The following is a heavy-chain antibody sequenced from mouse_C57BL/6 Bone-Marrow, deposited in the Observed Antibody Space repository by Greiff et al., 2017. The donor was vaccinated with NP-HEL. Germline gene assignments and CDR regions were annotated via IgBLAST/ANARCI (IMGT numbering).Heavy chain of an antibody. J-gene: IGHJ4*01. Sequence: VQLQQSGAELVRPGTSVKMSCKASGYTFTNYWIGWAKQRPGHGLEWIGDIYPGGGYTNYNEKFKGKATLTADKSSSTAYMQFSSLTSEDAAIYYCAAYYSNRYYAMDYWGQGTSVTVSS. D-gene: IGHD2-5*01. CDR1: GYTFTNYW. CDR3: AAYYSNRYYAMDY. V-gene: IGHV1-63*01. CDR2: IYPGGGYT.